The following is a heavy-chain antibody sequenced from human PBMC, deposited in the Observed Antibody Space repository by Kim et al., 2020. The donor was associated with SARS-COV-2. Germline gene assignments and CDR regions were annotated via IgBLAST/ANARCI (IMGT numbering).Heavy chain of an antibody. Sequence: VKNRFTISRDDSKNTAYLKMNSLKTEDTAVYYCTRVSPIAGGWYDAFDIWGQGTMGTVSS. V-gene: IGHV3-73*01. D-gene: IGHD6-19*01. J-gene: IGHJ3*02. CDR3: TRVSPIAGGWYDAFDI.